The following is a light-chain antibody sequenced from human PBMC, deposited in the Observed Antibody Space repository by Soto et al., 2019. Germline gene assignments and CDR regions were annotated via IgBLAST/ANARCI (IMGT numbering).Light chain of an antibody. CDR3: SSYTIRSTLV. V-gene: IGLV2-14*01. J-gene: IGLJ1*01. CDR1: SGDVGGYNY. Sequence: QSVLTRPASVSGSPGQSITISCTGISGDVGGYNYVSWYQQHPGKAPKLMIYEVSNRPSGVSNRFSGSKSGYTASLTISGLQAQDEADYYCSSYTIRSTLVFGTGTKVTVL. CDR2: EVS.